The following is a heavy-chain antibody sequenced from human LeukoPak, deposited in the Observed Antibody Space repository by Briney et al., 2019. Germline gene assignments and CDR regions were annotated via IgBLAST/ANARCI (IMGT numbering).Heavy chain of an antibody. V-gene: IGHV3-64D*06. Sequence: GESLRLSCSASGFTFSNCAMHWVRQAPGKGLKYVSAISSNGGVTYYADSVKGRFTISRDNSKNTLYLQMSSLRPDDTALYYCVKVSGHGFGSGEDYWGQGTLVTVSS. CDR3: VKVSGHGFGSGEDY. D-gene: IGHD5-12*01. CDR2: ISSNGGVT. J-gene: IGHJ4*02. CDR1: GFTFSNCA.